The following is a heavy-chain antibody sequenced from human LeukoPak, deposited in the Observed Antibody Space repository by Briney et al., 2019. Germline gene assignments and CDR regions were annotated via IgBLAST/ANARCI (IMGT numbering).Heavy chain of an antibody. Sequence: SETLSLTCTVSGASISPYYWSWVRQPAGKGLEWIGRIYASGSIKYDPALKSRLTLSVDTSKNQFSLRLNSVTAADTGTYYCARGSGSGSYYFDHWGPGIPVTVSS. CDR3: ARGSGSGSYYFDH. CDR2: IYASGSI. J-gene: IGHJ4*02. V-gene: IGHV4-4*07. CDR1: GASISPYY. D-gene: IGHD6-19*01.